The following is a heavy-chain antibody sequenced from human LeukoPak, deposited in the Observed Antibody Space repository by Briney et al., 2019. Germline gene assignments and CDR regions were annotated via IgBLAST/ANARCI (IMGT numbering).Heavy chain of an antibody. J-gene: IGHJ3*02. CDR1: GFPVSSNY. V-gene: IGHV3-53*01. Sequence: PGGSLRLSCAASGFPVSSNYMSWVRQAPGKGLEWVSVIYSGGSTYYADSVKGRLTISRDKSKNMLYLQMNSLRAEDTAVYYCASNYYVTKAAFDIWGQGTMVTVSS. CDR3: ASNYYVTKAAFDI. CDR2: IYSGGST. D-gene: IGHD3-10*02.